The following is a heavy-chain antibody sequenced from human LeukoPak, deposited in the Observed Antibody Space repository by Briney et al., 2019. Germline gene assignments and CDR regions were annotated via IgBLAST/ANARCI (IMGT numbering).Heavy chain of an antibody. CDR1: GGSISDGGYY. CDR3: ARGGDRRGFDY. J-gene: IGHJ4*02. CDR2: IYDSGAT. V-gene: IGHV4-31*11. Sequence: MSSETLSLTCAVSGGSISDGGYYWSWIRQHPGKGLEWIGYIYDSGATYYSPALQSRVAISVDTSDNKFSLKLRSLTAADTAVYYFARGGDRRGFDYWGQGTLVTVSS. D-gene: IGHD1-14*01.